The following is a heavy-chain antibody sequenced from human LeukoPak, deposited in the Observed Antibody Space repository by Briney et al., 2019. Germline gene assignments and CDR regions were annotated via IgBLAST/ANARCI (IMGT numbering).Heavy chain of an antibody. CDR3: ARVRAAAAAFDI. Sequence: GRSLRLSCAASGFTFDDYAMHWVRQAPGKGLEWVSGISWNSGSTGYADSVKVRFTISRDNAKNSLYLQMNSLRAEDTAVYYCARVRAAAAAFDIWGQGTMVTVSS. J-gene: IGHJ3*02. V-gene: IGHV3-9*01. D-gene: IGHD6-13*01. CDR1: GFTFDDYA. CDR2: ISWNSGST.